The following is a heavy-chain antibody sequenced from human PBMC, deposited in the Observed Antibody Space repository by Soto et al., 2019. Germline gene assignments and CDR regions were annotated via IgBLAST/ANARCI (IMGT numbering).Heavy chain of an antibody. D-gene: IGHD5-12*01. CDR1: GYTFINYY. Sequence: ASVKVSCKASGYTFINYYMHWVRQAPGQGLEWMGIINPSGGSTRYAQKFQGRVTMTRDTSTRTVCMELSSLRSEDTAVYYYASGLFEYSGYGLDAFDIWGQGAMVTVSS. J-gene: IGHJ3*02. CDR3: ASGLFEYSGYGLDAFDI. V-gene: IGHV1-46*03. CDR2: INPSGGST.